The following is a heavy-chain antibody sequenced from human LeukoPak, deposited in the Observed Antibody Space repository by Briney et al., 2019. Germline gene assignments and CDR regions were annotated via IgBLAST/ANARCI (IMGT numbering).Heavy chain of an antibody. CDR1: GYTFTSYD. CDR3: ARVRIAAAGTFGY. CDR2: MNPNSGNT. V-gene: IGHV1-8*01. Sequence: ASLKVSCKASGYTFTSYDINWVRQATGPRLEWMGWMNPNSGNTGYAQKFQGRVTMTKNTSISTAYMELSSLRSEDTAVYYCARVRIAAAGTFGYWGQGTLVTVSS. J-gene: IGHJ4*02. D-gene: IGHD6-13*01.